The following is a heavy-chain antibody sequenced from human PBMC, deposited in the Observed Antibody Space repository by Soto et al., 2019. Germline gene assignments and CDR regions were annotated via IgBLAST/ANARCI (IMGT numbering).Heavy chain of an antibody. D-gene: IGHD3-10*01. V-gene: IGHV1-18*01. CDR3: ARDRGAYGMDV. CDR2: ISAYNGNT. Sequence: QVQLVQSGAEVKKPGASVKVSCKASGYTFTSYGISWVRQAPGQGLEWMGWISAYNGNTNYAQKLQGRVTMPTDTTTSPAYMELTSLRSDATAVYYCARDRGAYGMDVWGQGTTVTVSS. J-gene: IGHJ6*02. CDR1: GYTFTSYG.